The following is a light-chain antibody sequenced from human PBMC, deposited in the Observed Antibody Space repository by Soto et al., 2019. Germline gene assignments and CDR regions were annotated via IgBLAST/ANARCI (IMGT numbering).Light chain of an antibody. CDR1: QGISFY. CDR3: QNYKRAPLT. V-gene: IGKV1-27*01. J-gene: IGKJ5*01. Sequence: DIQLTQSPSSLSASVGDRVTITCRASQGISFYLAWYQQTPGKVPKHLIYGASTLDSGVPSRFSGGGSGTNFTLTISSLQPEDVGTDYCQNYKRAPLTCGQATRLEI. CDR2: GAS.